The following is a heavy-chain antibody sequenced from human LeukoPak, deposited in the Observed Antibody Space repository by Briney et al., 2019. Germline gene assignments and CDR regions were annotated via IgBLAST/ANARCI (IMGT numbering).Heavy chain of an antibody. Sequence: GGSLRLSCAASGLTFSTYWMHWVRQAPGKGLVWVTRINSDGTGTSYADSVKGRFTISRDNAKNTLYLLMNSLRAEDTAVYYCARKQRYDSGGYYPADYWGQGTLVTVSS. J-gene: IGHJ4*02. CDR2: INSDGTGT. CDR1: GLTFSTYW. CDR3: ARKQRYDSGGYYPADY. V-gene: IGHV3-74*01. D-gene: IGHD3-22*01.